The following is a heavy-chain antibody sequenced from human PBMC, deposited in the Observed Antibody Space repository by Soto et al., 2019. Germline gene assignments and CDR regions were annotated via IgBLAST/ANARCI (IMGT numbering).Heavy chain of an antibody. D-gene: IGHD2-8*01. Sequence: ASVKVSCKASGYSFTDYHIHWVRQAPGQGLEWLGRINPKSGGTSTAQKFQGWVTMTTDTSISTASMELTRLTSDDTAIYYCARGDSTDCSNGVCSFFYNHGMDVWGQGTTVTVSS. CDR3: ARGDSTDCSNGVCSFFYNHGMDV. J-gene: IGHJ6*02. CDR2: INPKSGGT. CDR1: GYSFTDYH. V-gene: IGHV1-2*04.